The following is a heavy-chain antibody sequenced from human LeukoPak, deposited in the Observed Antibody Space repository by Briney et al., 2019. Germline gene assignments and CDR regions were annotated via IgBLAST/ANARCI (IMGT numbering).Heavy chain of an antibody. CDR3: ARSGWRSSSHGAFDI. J-gene: IGHJ3*02. CDR2: ITPFNGNT. CDR1: GYTFTYRY. Sequence: SVKVSCKASGYTFTYRYLHWVRQAPGLALEWMGWITPFNGNTNYAQKFQDRVTITRDRSMSTAYMELSSLRSEDTAMYYCARSGWRSSSHGAFDIWGQGTMVTVSS. D-gene: IGHD6-6*01. V-gene: IGHV1-45*02.